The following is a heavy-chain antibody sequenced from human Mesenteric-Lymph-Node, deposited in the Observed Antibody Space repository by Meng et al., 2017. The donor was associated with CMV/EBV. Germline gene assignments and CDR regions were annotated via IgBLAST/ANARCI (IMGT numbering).Heavy chain of an antibody. V-gene: IGHV4-34*01. J-gene: IGHJ4*02. CDR1: GGSFSGYY. CDR3: ARGSSYDILTGYFDY. Sequence: QGQLHQWGAGLLKPSETLSVTCAVYGGSFSGYYLNWIRQSPEKGLEWIGEINHSGSTTYNPSFTSRIIISVDTSTNQISLNMSSVTAADTAVYYCARGSSYDILTGYFDYWGQGALVTASS. CDR2: INHSGST. D-gene: IGHD3-9*01.